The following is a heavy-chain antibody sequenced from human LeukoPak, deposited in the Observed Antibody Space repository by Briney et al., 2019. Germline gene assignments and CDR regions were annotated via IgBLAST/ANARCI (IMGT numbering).Heavy chain of an antibody. CDR3: AREGEYYYGSGSSGGIDY. CDR2: IYYSGST. CDR1: GGSISSSSYY. D-gene: IGHD3-10*01. J-gene: IGHJ4*02. Sequence: SETLSLTCTVSGGSISSSSYYWSWIRQHPGKGLEWIGYIYYSGSTYYNPSLKSRVTISVDTSKNQFSLKLSSVTAADTAVYYCAREGEYYYGSGSSGGIDYWGQGTLVTVSS. V-gene: IGHV4-31*03.